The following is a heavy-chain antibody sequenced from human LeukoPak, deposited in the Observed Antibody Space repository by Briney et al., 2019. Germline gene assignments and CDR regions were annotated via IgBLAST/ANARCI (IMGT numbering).Heavy chain of an antibody. D-gene: IGHD1-26*01. CDR1: GGSFSGYY. Sequence: PSETLSLTCAVYGGSFSGYYWSWIRQPPGKGLEWIGEINHSGSTNYNPSLKSRVTISVDTSKNQFSLKLSSVTAADTAVYYCARGLTVELQGNYYYMDVWGKGTTVTVS. J-gene: IGHJ6*03. V-gene: IGHV4-34*01. CDR3: ARGLTVELQGNYYYMDV. CDR2: INHSGST.